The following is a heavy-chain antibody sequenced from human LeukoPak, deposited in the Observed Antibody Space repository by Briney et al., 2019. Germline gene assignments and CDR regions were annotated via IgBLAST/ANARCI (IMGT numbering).Heavy chain of an antibody. CDR2: IYTSGST. CDR3: ARDLSYAPGNYYYYYYMDV. V-gene: IGHV4-4*07. J-gene: IGHJ6*03. CDR1: GGSISSYY. D-gene: IGHD3-16*01. Sequence: SETLSLTCTVSGGSISSYYWSWIRQPAGKGLEWIGRIYTSGSTNYNPSLKSRVTMSVDTSKNQFSLKLSSVTAADTAVYYCARDLSYAPGNYYYYYYMDVWGKGTTVTISS.